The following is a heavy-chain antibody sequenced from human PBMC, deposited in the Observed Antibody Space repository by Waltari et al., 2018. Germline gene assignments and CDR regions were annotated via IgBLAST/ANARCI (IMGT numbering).Heavy chain of an antibody. Sequence: EVKLAEAGGGLVQPGGSLRLSCAASGFTFSSYWMSWVRQAPGKGLEWVPNINQDGSQKYYVDSVKGRFTISRDNAKNSLDLQMNSLRAEDTAVYYCAGWIHIAFEYWGQGTLVTVSS. CDR1: GFTFSSYW. J-gene: IGHJ4*02. V-gene: IGHV3-7*01. D-gene: IGHD5-18*01. CDR3: AGWIHIAFEY. CDR2: INQDGSQK.